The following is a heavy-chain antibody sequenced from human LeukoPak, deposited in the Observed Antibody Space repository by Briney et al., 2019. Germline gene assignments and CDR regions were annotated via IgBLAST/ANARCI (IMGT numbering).Heavy chain of an antibody. CDR3: ARDRYARYGSGRYYYYYMDV. Sequence: GASVKVSCKASGGTFSSYAISWVRQAPGQGLERMGGIIPIFGTANYAQKFQGRVTITADESTSTAYMELSSLRSEDTAVYYCARDRYARYGSGRYYYYYMDVWGKGTTVTISS. D-gene: IGHD3-10*01. CDR2: IIPIFGTA. V-gene: IGHV1-69*13. CDR1: GGTFSSYA. J-gene: IGHJ6*03.